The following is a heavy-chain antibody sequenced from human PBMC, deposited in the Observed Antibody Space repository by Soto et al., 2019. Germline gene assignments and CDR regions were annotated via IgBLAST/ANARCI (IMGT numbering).Heavy chain of an antibody. V-gene: IGHV1-18*01. CDR2: ISAHNGNT. CDR3: ARGRYGDY. CDR1: GYYFTTYG. Sequence: QVHLVQSGAEVKKPGASVKVSCKGSGYYFTTYGITWVRQAPGQGLEWMAWISAHNGNTDYAQKLQGRVTVTRDTSTSTAYMERRSLRSDDTAMYYCARGRYGDYWGQGALVTVSS. D-gene: IGHD1-1*01. J-gene: IGHJ4*02.